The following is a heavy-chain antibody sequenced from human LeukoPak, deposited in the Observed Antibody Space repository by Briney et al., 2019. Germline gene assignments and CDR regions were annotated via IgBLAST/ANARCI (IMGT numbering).Heavy chain of an antibody. CDR2: ISYSSSYI. J-gene: IGHJ4*02. CDR1: GFPFSSYT. CDR3: ASRNYGEEY. Sequence: GGSLRLSCAASGFPFSSYTLFWVRQAPGKGLEWVSSISYSSSYIYYGDSVKGRFTISRDNTKNSLNLQMDSLRTEDTAVYYCASRNYGEEYWGQGTLVTVSS. D-gene: IGHD4-17*01. V-gene: IGHV3-21*06.